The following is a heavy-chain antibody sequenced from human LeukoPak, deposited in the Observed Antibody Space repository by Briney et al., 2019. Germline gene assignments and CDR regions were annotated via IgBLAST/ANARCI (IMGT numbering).Heavy chain of an antibody. Sequence: PSETLSLTCSVSGGSVRSTTYYWGWIRQPPGKGLEWIGSIYYSGNTYYSPSLMSRVTISVDTSKNQFSLNLSSVTAADTAVYFCAGGWGLGGTHYYYYYMDVWGKGTTVTISS. D-gene: IGHD2-21*01. CDR2: IYYSGNT. CDR3: AGGWGLGGTHYYYYYMDV. J-gene: IGHJ6*03. CDR1: GGSVRSTTYY. V-gene: IGHV4-39*07.